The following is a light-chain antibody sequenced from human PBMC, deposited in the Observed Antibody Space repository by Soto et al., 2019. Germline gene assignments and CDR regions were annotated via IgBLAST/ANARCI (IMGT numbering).Light chain of an antibody. V-gene: IGLV2-14*03. CDR2: DVS. Sequence: QSVLTQPATVSGSPGQSIAISCTGTSSDLGAYNYVSWYQQHPGKAPKLMIYDVSDRPSGISTRFSGSKSGNTASLTISGLQAEDEAAYYCSSYTGTNSLVVFGGGTKVTVL. CDR3: SSYTGTNSLVV. CDR1: SSDLGAYNY. J-gene: IGLJ2*01.